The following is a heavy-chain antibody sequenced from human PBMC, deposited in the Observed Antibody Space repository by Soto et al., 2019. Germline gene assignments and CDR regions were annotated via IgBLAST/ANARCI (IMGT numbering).Heavy chain of an antibody. Sequence: LRLSCAASGFTFSTYGMYWVRQAPGKGLEWVAVISYDGSNKYYGDSVKGRFSISRDNSKNTLVLQMNSLRTEDTAMYYCAKDRGIWFGEQRALDYWGQGTLVTVSS. V-gene: IGHV3-30*18. CDR1: GFTFSTYG. D-gene: IGHD3-10*01. CDR3: AKDRGIWFGEQRALDY. CDR2: ISYDGSNK. J-gene: IGHJ4*02.